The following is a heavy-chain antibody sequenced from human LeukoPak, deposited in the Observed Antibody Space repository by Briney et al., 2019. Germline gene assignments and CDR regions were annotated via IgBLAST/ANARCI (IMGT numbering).Heavy chain of an antibody. J-gene: IGHJ4*02. V-gene: IGHV3-30-3*01. CDR3: ARCDDSSGPALIDY. Sequence: PGRPLRLSCAASGFTFSSYAMHWVRQAPGKGLEWVAVISYDGSNKYYADSVKSRFTISRDNSKNTLYLQMNSLRAEDTAVYYCARCDDSSGPALIDYWGQGTLVTVSS. D-gene: IGHD3-22*01. CDR1: GFTFSSYA. CDR2: ISYDGSNK.